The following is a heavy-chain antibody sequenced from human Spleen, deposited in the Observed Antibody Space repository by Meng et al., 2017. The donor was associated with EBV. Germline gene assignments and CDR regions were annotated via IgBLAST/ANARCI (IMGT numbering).Heavy chain of an antibody. D-gene: IGHD2-21*02. CDR3: ARGTRGDSPEEFQY. CDR2: IYYSGTT. CDR1: GASVGRNTYY. J-gene: IGHJ1*01. Sequence: QVQRQEPGPGLVKPSATLSLTCTVSGASVGRNTYYWSWIRQPPGKGLEWIGYIYYSGTTKYNPSLKSRVTISVDTSKNQFSLKLNSVTTADTAVYYCARGTRGDSPEEFQYWGQGTLVTVSS. V-gene: IGHV4-61*01.